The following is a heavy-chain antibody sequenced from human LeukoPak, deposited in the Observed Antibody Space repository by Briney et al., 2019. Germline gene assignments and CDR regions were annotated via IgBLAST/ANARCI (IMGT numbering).Heavy chain of an antibody. D-gene: IGHD5-24*01. CDR2: MKLDGSEK. CDR1: AFTFTIYW. V-gene: IGHV3-7*01. J-gene: IGHJ4*02. CDR3: ARARARWLQLGAIFDY. Sequence: GGSLRLSCAASAFTFTIYWMSWARLAPGEGLEWVANMKLDGSEKSYVDSVKGRFTISRDNAKNALYLQMNSLRAEDTAVYYCARARARWLQLGAIFDYWGQGTMVTVSS.